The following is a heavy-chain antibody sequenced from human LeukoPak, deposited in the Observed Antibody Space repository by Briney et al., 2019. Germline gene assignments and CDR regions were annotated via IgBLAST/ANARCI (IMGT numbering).Heavy chain of an antibody. D-gene: IGHD4-23*01. CDR3: ARGALRWIDY. CDR2: ISAYNGNT. CDR1: GYTFTSYG. Sequence: ASVKVSCKASGYTFTSYGVSWVRQAPGQGLEWMGWISAYNGNTNYAQKLQGRFTMTTDTSKTTAYMELRSLRSHDTAVYSWARGALRWIDYWGQGTLVTVSS. V-gene: IGHV1-18*01. J-gene: IGHJ4*02.